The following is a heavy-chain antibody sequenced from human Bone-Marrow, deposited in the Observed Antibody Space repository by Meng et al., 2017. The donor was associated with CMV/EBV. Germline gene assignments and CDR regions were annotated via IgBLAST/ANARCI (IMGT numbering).Heavy chain of an antibody. Sequence: SVKVSCKASGGTFSSYAISWVRQAPGQGLEWMGGIIPMLGIANYAQKFQGRVTITADKSTSTAYMELSSLKSEDTAVYYCARHAPGIAVADAFDIWGQGTMVTVSS. V-gene: IGHV1-69*10. CDR1: GGTFSSYA. J-gene: IGHJ3*02. CDR3: ARHAPGIAVADAFDI. D-gene: IGHD6-19*01. CDR2: IIPMLGIA.